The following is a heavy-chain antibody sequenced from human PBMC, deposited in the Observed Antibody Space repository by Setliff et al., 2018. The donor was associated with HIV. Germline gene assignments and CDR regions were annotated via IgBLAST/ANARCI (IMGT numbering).Heavy chain of an antibody. Sequence: SGYTFTSYAMNWVRQAPGQGLEWMGWINTNTGNPTYAQGFTGRFVFSLDTSVSTAYLQISSLKAEDTAVYYCARMATVYYYYMDVWGKGTTVTVSS. J-gene: IGHJ6*03. CDR2: INTNTGNP. CDR3: ARMATVYYYYMDV. CDR1: GYTFTSYA. V-gene: IGHV7-4-1*02. D-gene: IGHD4-4*01.